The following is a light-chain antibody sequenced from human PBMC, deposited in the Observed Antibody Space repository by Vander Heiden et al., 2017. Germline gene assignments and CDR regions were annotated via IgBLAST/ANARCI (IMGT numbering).Light chain of an antibody. V-gene: IGKV4-1*01. CDR2: WAS. Sequence: DIVMTPSPAPLTVSLGGRATINCTSSPGVFDASNNKNSLAWYQQKAGQPPKLLINWASTREAGVPDRISGSGSGTKFTLTISSLQAEDVALYYCQQYYTPPLTFGGGTKVEIK. J-gene: IGKJ4*01. CDR3: QQYYTPPLT. CDR1: PGVFDASNNKNS.